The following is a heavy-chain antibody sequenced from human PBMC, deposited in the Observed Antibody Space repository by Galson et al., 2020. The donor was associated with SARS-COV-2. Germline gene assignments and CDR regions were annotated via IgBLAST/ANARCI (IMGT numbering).Heavy chain of an antibody. CDR2: INPKSGGP. Sequence: ASVKVYCKASGYTFTDYYIHWVRQAPGQGLEWMGWINPKSGGPNYAQKFEGRVTMTRDTSITTAYMELSRLRADDTAVYYCARLRYYDVLTGYIVDVWGQGTMGTVSS. CDR1: GYTFTDYY. CDR3: ARLRYYDVLTGYIVDV. J-gene: IGHJ6*01. D-gene: IGHD3-9*01. V-gene: IGHV1-2*02.